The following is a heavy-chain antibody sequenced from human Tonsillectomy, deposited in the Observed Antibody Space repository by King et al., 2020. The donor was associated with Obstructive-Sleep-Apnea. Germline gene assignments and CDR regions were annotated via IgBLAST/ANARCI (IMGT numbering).Heavy chain of an antibody. CDR1: GGSISSYY. Sequence: QLQESGPGLVKPSETLSLTCTVSGGSISSYYWSWIRQPPGKGLEWIGYISYSGSTNYNPSLKSRVTISLDTSKNPFSLKLSSGTAADTAVYYCARQGYGSGAYNWFDPWGQGTLVTVSS. CDR3: ARQGYGSGAYNWFDP. J-gene: IGHJ5*02. V-gene: IGHV4-59*08. D-gene: IGHD3-10*01. CDR2: ISYSGST.